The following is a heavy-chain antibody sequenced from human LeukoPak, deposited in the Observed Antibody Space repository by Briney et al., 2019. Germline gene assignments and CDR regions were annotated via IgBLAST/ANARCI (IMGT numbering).Heavy chain of an antibody. D-gene: IGHD5-24*01. Sequence: LGASLQISCKGSGYSFTSYWIGRVRQMPGKGLEWMGIIYPGDSDTRYSPSFQGQVTISADKSISTAYLQWSSLKASDTAMYYFARRGDGYNYDAFDIWGQGTMVTVSS. V-gene: IGHV5-51*01. CDR2: IYPGDSDT. J-gene: IGHJ3*02. CDR1: GYSFTSYW. CDR3: ARRGDGYNYDAFDI.